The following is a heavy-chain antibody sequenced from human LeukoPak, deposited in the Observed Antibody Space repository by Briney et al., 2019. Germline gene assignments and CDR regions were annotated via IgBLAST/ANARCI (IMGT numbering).Heavy chain of an antibody. D-gene: IGHD5-18*01. J-gene: IGHJ4*02. CDR3: ARARWIQLWLSGFDY. CDR2: INWNGGST. Sequence: GGSLRLSXAASGFTFDDYGMSWARQAPGKGLEWVSGINWNGGSTGYADSVKGRFTISRDNAKNSLYLQMNSLRAEDTALYYCARARWIQLWLSGFDYWGQGTLVTVSS. CDR1: GFTFDDYG. V-gene: IGHV3-20*04.